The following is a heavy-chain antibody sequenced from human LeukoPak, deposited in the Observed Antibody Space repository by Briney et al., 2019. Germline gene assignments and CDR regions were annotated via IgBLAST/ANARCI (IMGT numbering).Heavy chain of an antibody. CDR1: GGSISSGGYY. CDR2: IYHSGST. V-gene: IGHV4-30-2*01. J-gene: IGHJ5*02. D-gene: IGHD3-3*01. CDR3: ARTFFGATYWFDP. Sequence: SETLSLTCTVSGGSISSGGYYWSWIRQPPGKGLEWIGYIYHSGSTYYNPSLKSRVTISVDRSENQFSLKLSSVTAADTAVYYCARTFFGATYWFDPWGQGTLVTVSS.